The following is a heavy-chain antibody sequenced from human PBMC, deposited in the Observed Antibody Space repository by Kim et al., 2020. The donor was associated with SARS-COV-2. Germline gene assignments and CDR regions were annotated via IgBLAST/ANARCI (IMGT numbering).Heavy chain of an antibody. D-gene: IGHD3-16*01. V-gene: IGHV3-7*01. J-gene: IGHJ4*02. CDR3: AAGGATFDY. Sequence: GGSLRLSCAASGFSFSNYWMSWVRQAPGKGLEWVANIDPHGSEKYYVDSVKGRFTISRVNAKNSVYLHMSSLRVEDTAVYYCAAGGATFDYWGQGALVTVSS. CDR1: GFSFSNYW. CDR2: IDPHGSEK.